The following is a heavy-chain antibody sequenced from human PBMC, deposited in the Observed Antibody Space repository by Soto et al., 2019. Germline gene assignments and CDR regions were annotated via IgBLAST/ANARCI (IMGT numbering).Heavy chain of an antibody. CDR2: IIPILGIA. J-gene: IGHJ4*02. Sequence: QVQLVQSGAEVKKPGSSVKVSCKASGGTFSSYTISWVRQAPGQGLEWMGRIIPILGIANYAQKFQGRVTITADKSTSTAYMELSSLRSEDKDVYYCARDQSIGDNGSFDYWGQGTLVTVSS. D-gene: IGHD6-6*01. CDR1: GGTFSSYT. CDR3: ARDQSIGDNGSFDY. V-gene: IGHV1-69*08.